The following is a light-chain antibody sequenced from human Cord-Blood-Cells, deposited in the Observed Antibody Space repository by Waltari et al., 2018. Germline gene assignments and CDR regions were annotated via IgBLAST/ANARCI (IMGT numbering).Light chain of an antibody. V-gene: IGLV2-23*02. J-gene: IGLJ2*01. CDR1: SSDVGRYNL. CDR3: CSYAGSSTFVV. CDR2: EVS. Sequence: QSALTQPASVSGSPGQSITISCTATSSDVGRYNLVSWYQQHPGKAPKLMIYEVSKRPSGVSNRFSGSKSGNTASLTISGLQAEDEADYYCCSYAGSSTFVVFGGGTKLTVL.